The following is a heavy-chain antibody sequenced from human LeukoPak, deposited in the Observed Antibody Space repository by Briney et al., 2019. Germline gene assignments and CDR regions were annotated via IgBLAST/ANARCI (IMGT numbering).Heavy chain of an antibody. V-gene: IGHV3-30*18. CDR1: GFTFSSYG. CDR3: AKDRGSLGYFDY. Sequence: GGSLRLSCAASGFTFSSYGMHWVRQAPGKGLEWVAVISYDGSNKYYADSVKGRFTISRDNSKNTLYLQMNSLRAEDTALYYCAKDRGSLGYFDYWAREPWSPSPQ. D-gene: IGHD7-27*01. CDR2: ISYDGSNK. J-gene: IGHJ4*02.